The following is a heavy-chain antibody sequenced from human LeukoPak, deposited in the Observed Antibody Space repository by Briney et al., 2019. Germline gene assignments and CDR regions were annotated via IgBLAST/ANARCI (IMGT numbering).Heavy chain of an antibody. CDR1: GFTFGNYA. CDR2: ISWNSGYI. CDR3: AKVRGTYSSGYLFDY. Sequence: GRSLRLSCAASGFTFGNYAMHWVRQAPGKGLEWLSIISWNSGYIGYADSVKGRFTISRDNAKKSLDLQMNSLRAEDTAFYYCAKVRGTYSSGYLFDYWGQGSLGTVSS. D-gene: IGHD6-19*01. V-gene: IGHV3-9*01. J-gene: IGHJ4*02.